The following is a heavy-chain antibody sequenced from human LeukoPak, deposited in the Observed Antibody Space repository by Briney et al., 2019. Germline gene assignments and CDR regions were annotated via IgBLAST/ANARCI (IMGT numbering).Heavy chain of an antibody. CDR2: IIPIFGTA. CDR1: GGTFSSYA. J-gene: IGHJ6*03. Sequence: GASVKGSCKASGGTFSSYAISWVGQAPGQGLDWMGGIIPIFGTANYAQKFQGRVTITADESTSTAYMELSSLRSEDTAVYYCASGENSSGWYPPYYYYMDVWGKGTTVTVSS. V-gene: IGHV1-69*13. D-gene: IGHD6-19*01. CDR3: ASGENSSGWYPPYYYYMDV.